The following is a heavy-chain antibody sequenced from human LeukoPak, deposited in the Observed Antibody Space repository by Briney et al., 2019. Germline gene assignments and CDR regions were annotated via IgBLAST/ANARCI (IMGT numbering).Heavy chain of an antibody. J-gene: IGHJ6*02. Sequence: GGSLRLSCAASGFTFSSYWMNWARQAPGKGLEWVASINHNGNVNYYVDSVKGRFTISRDNAKNSLYLPMSNLRDEDTHVYLCARGGGLDVWGQGATVTVSS. CDR1: GFTFSSYW. V-gene: IGHV3-7*03. CDR3: ARGGGLDV. CDR2: INHNGNVN. D-gene: IGHD3-16*01.